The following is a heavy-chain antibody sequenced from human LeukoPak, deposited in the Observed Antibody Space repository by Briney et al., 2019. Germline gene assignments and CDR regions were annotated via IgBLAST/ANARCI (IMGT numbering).Heavy chain of an antibody. J-gene: IGHJ3*02. CDR3: ARHSQTGTRAFDI. D-gene: IGHD3-10*01. Sequence: PSETLSPTCTVSGGSISSYYWSWIRQPPGRGLEWIGYIYDGGNNGGSPNYNPSLKSRVAISIDTSNNHLFLKLNSVTAADTAMHYCARHSQTGTRAFDIWGQGTMVTVSS. V-gene: IGHV4-59*08. CDR2: IYDGGNNGGSP. CDR1: GGSISSYY.